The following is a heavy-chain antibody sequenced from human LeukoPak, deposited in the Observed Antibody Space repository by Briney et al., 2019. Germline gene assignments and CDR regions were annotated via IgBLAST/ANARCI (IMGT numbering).Heavy chain of an antibody. J-gene: IGHJ4*02. Sequence: SETLSLTCGVYGGSFRGNYWSWLRQPPGKGLEWIGEINHSGSTNYNPSLKSRVTISVDTSKNQFSLKLSSVTAADTAVYYCARAPYYYDSSGYFPYFDYWGQGTLVTVSS. CDR3: ARAPYYYDSSGYFPYFDY. CDR2: INHSGST. CDR1: GGSFRGNY. D-gene: IGHD3-22*01. V-gene: IGHV4-34*01.